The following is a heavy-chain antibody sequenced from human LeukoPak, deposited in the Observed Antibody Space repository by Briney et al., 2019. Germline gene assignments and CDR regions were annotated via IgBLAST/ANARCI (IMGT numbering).Heavy chain of an antibody. CDR3: ARQTGSGLFTLP. Sequence: SETLSLTCAVYGGSFSGYYWSWIRQPPGKGLEWIGEINHSGSTNYNPSLKSRVTISVDTSKNQFSLKLSSVTATDTAMYYCARQTGSGLFTLPGGQGTLVTVSS. CDR1: GGSFSGYY. CDR2: INHSGST. D-gene: IGHD3/OR15-3a*01. J-gene: IGHJ4*02. V-gene: IGHV4-34*01.